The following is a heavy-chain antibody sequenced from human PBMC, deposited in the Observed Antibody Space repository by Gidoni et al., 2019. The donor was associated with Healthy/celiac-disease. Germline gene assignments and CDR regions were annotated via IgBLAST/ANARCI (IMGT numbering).Heavy chain of an antibody. CDR2: ISYSGST. CDR1: GGSISSGGYY. D-gene: IGHD3-16*01. CDR3: ARGGPTGFDY. J-gene: IGHJ4*02. Sequence: QVQLQESGAGLGKPSQTLSLTCTVSGGSISSGGYYWSWIRQHPGKGLEWIGYISYSGSTYYNPSLKSRVTLSVDTSKNQFSLKLSSVTAADPAVYYCARGGPTGFDYWGQGTLVTVSS. V-gene: IGHV4-31*03.